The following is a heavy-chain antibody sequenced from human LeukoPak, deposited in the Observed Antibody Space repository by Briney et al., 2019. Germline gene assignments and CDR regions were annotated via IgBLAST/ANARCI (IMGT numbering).Heavy chain of an antibody. V-gene: IGHV4-30-4*01. CDR2: IYYTGSA. CDR1: GGSVSSDDYY. J-gene: IGHJ3*02. Sequence: PSETLSLTCTVSGGSVSSDDYYWSWIRQVPGKGLEWIGYIYYTGSAYYNPSLKGRVSKSIDTSKNQFSLELRSVTAADTAVYYCASYKSVLPIAWGAFDIWGQGTMVTVSS. CDR3: ASYKSVLPIAWGAFDI. D-gene: IGHD3-16*01.